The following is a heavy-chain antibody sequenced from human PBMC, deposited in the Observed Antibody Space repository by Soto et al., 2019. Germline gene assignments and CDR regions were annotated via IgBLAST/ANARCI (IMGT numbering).Heavy chain of an antibody. V-gene: IGHV1-69*01. CDR1: GGTFGRYS. J-gene: IGHJ4*02. D-gene: IGHD2-15*01. CDR3: ASNSPYCRGGSCYAY. CDR2: TIPIFSTT. Sequence: QVQLVQSGAEVKKPGSSVRVSCKASGGTFGRYSISWVRQAPGLGLEWMGGTIPIFSTTNYAQKFQGRLTIIADASTTTAYMELSSLKSDDTAVYYCASNSPYCRGGSCYAYWGQGTLATVAS.